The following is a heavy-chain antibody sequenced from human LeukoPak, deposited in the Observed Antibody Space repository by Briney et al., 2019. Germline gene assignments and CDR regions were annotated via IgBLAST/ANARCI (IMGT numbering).Heavy chain of an antibody. CDR1: GYTFTSYD. CDR2: MNPNSGNT. CDR3: ARGLDYHDSSGYYWDAFDI. V-gene: IGHV1-8*03. J-gene: IGHJ3*02. D-gene: IGHD3-22*01. Sequence: GASVKVSCKASGYTFTSYDINWVRQAAGQGLEWMGWMNPNSGNTGYAQKFQGRVTITRNTSISTAYMELSSLRSEDTAVYYCARGLDYHDSSGYYWDAFDIWGQGTMVTVSS.